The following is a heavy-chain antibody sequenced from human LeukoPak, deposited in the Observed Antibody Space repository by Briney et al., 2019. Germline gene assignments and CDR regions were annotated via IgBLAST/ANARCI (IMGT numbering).Heavy chain of an antibody. Sequence: GESLKISCKGSGYSFTSYWIGWVRQMPGKGLERMGIIYPGDSDTRYSPSFQGQVTISADKSISTAYLQWSSLKASDTAMYYCARLSDPDSSGSYDAFDIWGQGTMVTVSS. D-gene: IGHD3-22*01. V-gene: IGHV5-51*01. J-gene: IGHJ3*02. CDR2: IYPGDSDT. CDR3: ARLSDPDSSGSYDAFDI. CDR1: GYSFTSYW.